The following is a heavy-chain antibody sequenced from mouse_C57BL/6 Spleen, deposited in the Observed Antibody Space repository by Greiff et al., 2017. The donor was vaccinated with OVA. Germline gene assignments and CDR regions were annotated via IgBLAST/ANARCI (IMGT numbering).Heavy chain of an antibody. J-gene: IGHJ4*01. Sequence: QVQLKESGPGLVAPSQSLSITCTVSGFSLTSYGVSWVRQPPGKGLEWLGVIWGDGGTNYHSALRSRPSISKDNSKSQVFIKLNRLQADDTATYYCAKPITTDYYAMDYWGQGTSVTVSS. CDR1: GFSLTSYG. V-gene: IGHV2-3*01. D-gene: IGHD1-1*01. CDR3: AKPITTDYYAMDY. CDR2: IWGDGGT.